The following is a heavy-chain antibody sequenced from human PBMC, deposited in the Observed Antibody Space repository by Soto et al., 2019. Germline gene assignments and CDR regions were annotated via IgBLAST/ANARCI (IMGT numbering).Heavy chain of an antibody. CDR2: ISGSGGST. J-gene: IGHJ5*02. Sequence: PGGPLRLSCAACGVTISRYAMSWVRQAPGKGLEWVSAISGSGGSTYYAASVKGRFTISRDNSKNTLYLQMNSLRAEDTAVYYCAKERVIILGATWFSPWGQGTLVRVSS. V-gene: IGHV3-23*01. CDR1: GVTISRYA. D-gene: IGHD1-26*01. CDR3: AKERVIILGATWFSP.